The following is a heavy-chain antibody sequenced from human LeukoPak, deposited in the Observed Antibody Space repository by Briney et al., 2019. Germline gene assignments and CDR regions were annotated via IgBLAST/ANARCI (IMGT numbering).Heavy chain of an antibody. J-gene: IGHJ6*03. CDR2: IYYSGST. Sequence: SETLSLTCTVSGGSISSYYWSWIRQPPGKGLEWIGYIYYSGSTNYNPSLKSRVTISVDTSKNQFSLKLSSVTAADTAVYYCARGTNYCYYYMGVWGKGTTVTISS. CDR1: GGSISSYY. CDR3: ARGTNYCYYYMGV. V-gene: IGHV4-59*01.